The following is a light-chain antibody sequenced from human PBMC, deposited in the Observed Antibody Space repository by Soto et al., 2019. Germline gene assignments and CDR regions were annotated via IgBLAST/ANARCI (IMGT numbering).Light chain of an antibody. CDR1: SSDVGGYNF. J-gene: IGLJ1*01. V-gene: IGLV2-14*01. CDR3: LSYSSSTSPYV. Sequence: QSALTQPASVSGSPGQSITISCTGTSSDVGGYNFVSWYQQHPGKAPKLMIYDVTNRPSGVSNRFSGSKSGNTASLTISGLQAEDEADYYCLSYSSSTSPYVLGTGNKV. CDR2: DVT.